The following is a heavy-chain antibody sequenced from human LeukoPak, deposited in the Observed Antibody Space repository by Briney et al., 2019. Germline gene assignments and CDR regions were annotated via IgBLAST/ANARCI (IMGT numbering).Heavy chain of an antibody. CDR1: GYTFTAYY. V-gene: IGHV1-2*02. J-gene: IGHJ3*02. CDR2: INPNSGDT. Sequence: ASVKVSGKASGYTFTAYYMHWVRQAPGQGLEWMGWINPNSGDTNYAQKFHGRVTMTRDTSISTAYMELSRLRSDDTAVYYCARDLAFGEMVTNRGAFDIWGQGTMVTVSS. D-gene: IGHD5-24*01. CDR3: ARDLAFGEMVTNRGAFDI.